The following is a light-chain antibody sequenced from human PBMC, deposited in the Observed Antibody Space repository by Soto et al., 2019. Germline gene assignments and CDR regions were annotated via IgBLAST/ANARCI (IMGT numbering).Light chain of an antibody. Sequence: QSVLAQPASVSGSPGQSITISCTGTSSDVGGYDFVSWYQHHPGKAPKLMIYDVSNRPSGLSDRFSGSKSGDTASLTISGLQTEDEADYYCCSYTSSQTRVFGTGTKLTVL. CDR2: DVS. CDR1: SSDVGGYDF. V-gene: IGLV2-14*01. J-gene: IGLJ1*01. CDR3: CSYTSSQTRV.